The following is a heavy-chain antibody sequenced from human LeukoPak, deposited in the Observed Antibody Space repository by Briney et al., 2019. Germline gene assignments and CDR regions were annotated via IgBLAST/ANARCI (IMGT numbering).Heavy chain of an antibody. CDR1: GGSFSGYY. V-gene: IGHV4-34*01. CDR3: ARMGDSSGYEELGDFDY. D-gene: IGHD3-22*01. CDR2: INRSGST. Sequence: SETLSLTCAVYGGSFSGYYWSWIRQPPGKGLEWIGEINRSGSTNYNPSLKSRVTISVDTSKNQFSLKLSSVTAADTAVYYCARMGDSSGYEELGDFDYWGQGTLVTVSS. J-gene: IGHJ4*02.